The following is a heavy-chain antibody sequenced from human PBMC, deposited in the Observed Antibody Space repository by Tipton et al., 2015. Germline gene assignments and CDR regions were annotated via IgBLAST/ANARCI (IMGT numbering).Heavy chain of an antibody. D-gene: IGHD4-23*01. CDR2: IQYSGST. Sequence: TLSLTCTVSGGSLRPYYWSWIRQPPGEGLEWIGYIQYSGSTNYNPSLKSRVTISVDTSKNQFSLKLSSVTAADTAVYYCARALFYGGNTDWYFDLWGRGTLVTGSS. CDR3: ARALFYGGNTDWYFDL. J-gene: IGHJ2*01. V-gene: IGHV4-59*01. CDR1: GGSLRPYY.